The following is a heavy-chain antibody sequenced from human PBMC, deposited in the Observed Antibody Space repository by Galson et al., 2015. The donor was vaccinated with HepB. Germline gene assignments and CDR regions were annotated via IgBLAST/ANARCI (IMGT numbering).Heavy chain of an antibody. CDR3: ARERVPAASGGYWFDP. J-gene: IGHJ5*02. CDR1: GGSISSGDYY. D-gene: IGHD2-2*01. Sequence: QVQLQESGPGLVKPSQTLSLTCTVPGGSISSGDYYWSWIRQPPGKGLEWIGYIYYSGSTYYNPSLKSRVTISVNTSKNQFSRKLSSVTAADTAVYYCARERVPAASGGYWFDPWGQGTLVTVSS. V-gene: IGHV4-30-4*01. CDR2: IYYSGST.